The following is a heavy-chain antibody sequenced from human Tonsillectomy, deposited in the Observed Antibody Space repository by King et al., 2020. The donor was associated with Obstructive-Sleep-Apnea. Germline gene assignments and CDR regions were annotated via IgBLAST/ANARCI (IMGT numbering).Heavy chain of an antibody. V-gene: IGHV1-18*01. Sequence: QLVQSGAEVKKPGASVKVSCKASGYTFSNYGVSWVRQAPGQGLEWMGWISAYNGNAKYAQKVQGRVTMTTDTSTSTAYMELRSLGSDDTAVYYCARDRDSGSGSYCNVWGQGTLVTVCS. J-gene: IGHJ4*02. CDR3: ARDRDSGSGSYCNV. CDR2: ISAYNGNA. D-gene: IGHD3-10*01. CDR1: GYTFSNYG.